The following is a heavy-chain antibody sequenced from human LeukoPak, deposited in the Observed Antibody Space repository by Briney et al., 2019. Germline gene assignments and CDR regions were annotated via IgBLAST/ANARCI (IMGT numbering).Heavy chain of an antibody. CDR2: INHSGST. V-gene: IGHV4-34*01. CDR1: GGSFSGYY. J-gene: IGHJ5*02. D-gene: IGHD4-17*01. Sequence: SETLSLTCAVYGGSFSGYYWSWIRQPPGKGLEWIGEINHSGSTNYNPSLKSRVTISVDTSKNQFSLKLSSVTAADTAVYYCARDPGTPLMTTGWFDPWGQGTLVTVSS. CDR3: ARDPGTPLMTTGWFDP.